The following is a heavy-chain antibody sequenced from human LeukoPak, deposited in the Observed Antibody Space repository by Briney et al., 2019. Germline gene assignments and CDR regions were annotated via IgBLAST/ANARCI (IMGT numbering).Heavy chain of an antibody. CDR1: VGTFSSYA. Sequence: SVKVSCKASVGTFSSYAISWVRQAPGQGLEWMGGIIPIFGTANYAQKFQGRVTITADESTSTAYMELSSLRSEDTAVYYCARYCSGGSCYDHYYYYGMDVWGQGTTVTVSS. V-gene: IGHV1-69*01. CDR3: ARYCSGGSCYDHYYYYGMDV. CDR2: IIPIFGTA. J-gene: IGHJ6*02. D-gene: IGHD2-15*01.